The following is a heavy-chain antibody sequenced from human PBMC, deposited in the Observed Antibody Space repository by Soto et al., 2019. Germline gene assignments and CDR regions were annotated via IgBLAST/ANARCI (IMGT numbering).Heavy chain of an antibody. CDR1: GGSISSSSYY. Sequence: SETLSLTCTVSGGSISSSSYYWGWIRQPPGKGLEWIGSIYYSGSTYYNPSLKSRVTISVDTSKNQFSLKLSSVTAADTAVYYCARYNGDWPDYWGQGTLVTVSS. CDR3: ARYNGDWPDY. CDR2: IYYSGST. V-gene: IGHV4-39*01. D-gene: IGHD4-17*01. J-gene: IGHJ4*02.